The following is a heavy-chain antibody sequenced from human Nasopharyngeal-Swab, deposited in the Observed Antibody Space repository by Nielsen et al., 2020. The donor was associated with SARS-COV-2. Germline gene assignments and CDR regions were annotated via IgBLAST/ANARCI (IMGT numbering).Heavy chain of an antibody. CDR2: ISGSGGST. Sequence: GGSLRLSCAASGFTFSSYAVSWVRQAPGKGLEWVSAISGSGGSTYYADSVKGRFTISRDNSKNTLYLQLNSLRAEDTAVYYCAILDSSGYRPLTGWGQGTLVTVSS. D-gene: IGHD3-22*01. CDR3: AILDSSGYRPLTG. J-gene: IGHJ4*02. V-gene: IGHV3-23*01. CDR1: GFTFSSYA.